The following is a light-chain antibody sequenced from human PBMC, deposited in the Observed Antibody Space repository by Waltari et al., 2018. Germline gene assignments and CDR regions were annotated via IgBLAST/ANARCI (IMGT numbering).Light chain of an antibody. V-gene: IGLV1-44*01. J-gene: IGLJ3*02. CDR1: ASNIGGNL. CDR3: ASWDDSLNGHWV. Sequence: QSVLTQPPSASGTPGQRVTISCSGSASNIGGNLVNWYQQLPGKAPKLLIYRSDLRPSWVPDRFSGSKSGTSASLAISGLQSEDEADYFCASWDDSLNGHWVFGGGTKVTVL. CDR2: RSD.